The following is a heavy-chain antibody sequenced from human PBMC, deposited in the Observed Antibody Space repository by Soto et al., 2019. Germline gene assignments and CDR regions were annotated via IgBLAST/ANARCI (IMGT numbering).Heavy chain of an antibody. Sequence: QVQLVQSGAEVKKPGASVKVSCKASGYTFTSYAMHWVRQAPGQRLEWMGWINAGNGNTKYSQKFQGRVTITRDTSASTAYMELSSLRSEDTAVYYCAGGGSLWFGDLSIDYWGQGTLVTVSS. D-gene: IGHD3-10*01. CDR1: GYTFTSYA. J-gene: IGHJ4*02. CDR2: INAGNGNT. V-gene: IGHV1-3*01. CDR3: AGGGSLWFGDLSIDY.